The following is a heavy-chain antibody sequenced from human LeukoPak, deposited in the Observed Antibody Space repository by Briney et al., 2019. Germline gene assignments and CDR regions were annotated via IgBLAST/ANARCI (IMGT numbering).Heavy chain of an antibody. CDR3: AXTXCGGDCRGYYYSYYMDV. J-gene: IGHJ6*03. D-gene: IGHD2-21*02. Sequence: PSETLSLTCAVYGGSFSGYYWSWIRQPPGKGLEWIGEINHSGYTNYNPSLKSRVTMSVDTSKKQFSLKLSSVTAADTAVVYCAXTXCGGDCRGYYYSYYMDVWGKGTTVTISS. CDR1: GGSFSGYY. V-gene: IGHV4-34*01. CDR2: INHSGYT.